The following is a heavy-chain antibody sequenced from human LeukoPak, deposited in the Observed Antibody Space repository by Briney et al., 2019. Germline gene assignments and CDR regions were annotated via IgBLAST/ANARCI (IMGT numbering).Heavy chain of an antibody. D-gene: IGHD2-15*01. CDR3: ARDYCSGGSCYPGLDY. J-gene: IGHJ4*02. Sequence: ASVKVSCKASGYTFTSYGISWVRQAPGQGLEWMGWINPNSGGTNYAQKFQGRVTMTRDTSISTAYMELSRLRSDDTAVYYCARDYCSGGSCYPGLDYWGQGTLVTVSS. V-gene: IGHV1-2*02. CDR2: INPNSGGT. CDR1: GYTFTSYG.